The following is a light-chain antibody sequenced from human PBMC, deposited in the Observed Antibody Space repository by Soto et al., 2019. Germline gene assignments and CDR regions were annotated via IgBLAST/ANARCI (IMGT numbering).Light chain of an antibody. V-gene: IGKV3-20*01. CDR2: GAS. J-gene: IGKJ1*01. Sequence: EIVLTQSPGTLSLSPGERATVFCRASQGVESSYLAWFQQKPGQAPRLLIYGASRRATGIPDRFSGSGSGTDFTLTISRLEPEDFAVYYCQQYESSSWTFGQGPKVEF. CDR3: QQYESSSWT. CDR1: QGVESSY.